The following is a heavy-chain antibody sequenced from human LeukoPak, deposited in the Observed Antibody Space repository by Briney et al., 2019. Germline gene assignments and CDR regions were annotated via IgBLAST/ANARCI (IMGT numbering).Heavy chain of an antibody. V-gene: IGHV4-39*01. CDR3: ARSSYYYGSGSYEMDWFDP. J-gene: IGHJ5*02. D-gene: IGHD3-10*01. CDR2: IYYSGST. Sequence: SETLPLTCTVSGGSISSSSYYWGWIRQPPGKGLEWIGSIYYSGSTYYNPSLKTRVTISVDTSKNQFSLKLSSVTAADTAVYYCARSSYYYGSGSYEMDWFDPWGQGTLVTVSS. CDR1: GGSISSSSYY.